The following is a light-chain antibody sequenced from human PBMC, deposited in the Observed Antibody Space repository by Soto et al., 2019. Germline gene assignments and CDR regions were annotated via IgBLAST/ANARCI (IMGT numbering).Light chain of an antibody. Sequence: QSALTQPPSASGSPGQSVTISCTGTSSDVGGYNYVSWYQQHAGKGPKLMIYEVTKRPSGVPDRFSGSKFGNTASLTVSGLQADDEAAYYCSSFAGSYSVVFGGGTKLTVL. V-gene: IGLV2-8*01. CDR1: SSDVGGYNY. J-gene: IGLJ2*01. CDR3: SSFAGSYSVV. CDR2: EVT.